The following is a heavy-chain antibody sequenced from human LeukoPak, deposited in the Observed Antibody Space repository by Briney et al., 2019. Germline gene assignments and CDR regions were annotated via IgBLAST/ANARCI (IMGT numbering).Heavy chain of an antibody. J-gene: IGHJ4*02. Sequence: ASVKVSCKASGYTFTGYYMHWVRQAPGQGLEWMGWINPNSGGTNYAQKFQGWVTMTRDTSISTAYMELSRLRSDDTAVYYCARTHSGSYLYYFDYWGQGTLVTVSS. CDR3: ARTHSGSYLYYFDY. V-gene: IGHV1-2*04. CDR1: GYTFTGYY. D-gene: IGHD1-26*01. CDR2: INPNSGGT.